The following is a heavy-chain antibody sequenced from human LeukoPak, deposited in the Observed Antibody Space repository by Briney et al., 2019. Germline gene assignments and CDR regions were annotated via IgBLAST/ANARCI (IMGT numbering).Heavy chain of an antibody. CDR2: ISSSSSYI. V-gene: IGHV3-21*01. D-gene: IGHD4-17*01. CDR3: ARDILGGYGRLDY. J-gene: IGHJ4*02. CDR1: GFTFSSYS. Sequence: GGSLRLSCAASGFTFSSYSMNWVRQAPGKGLEWVSSISSSSSYIYYADSVKGRFTISRDNAKNSLYLQMNSLRAEDTAVYYCARDILGGYGRLDYWGQGTLVTVSS.